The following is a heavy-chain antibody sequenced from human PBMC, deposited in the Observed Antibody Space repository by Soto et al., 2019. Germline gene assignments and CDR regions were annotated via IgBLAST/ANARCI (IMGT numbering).Heavy chain of an antibody. Sequence: GGSLRLSCAASGFTFSSYAMSWVRQAPGKGLEWVSAISGSGGSTYYADSVKGRFTISRDNSKNTLYLQMNSLRAEDTAVYYCAKARFGITGTTPRRFDPWGQGTLVTVSS. CDR1: GFTFSSYA. CDR2: ISGSGGST. D-gene: IGHD1-7*01. V-gene: IGHV3-23*01. CDR3: AKARFGITGTTPRRFDP. J-gene: IGHJ5*02.